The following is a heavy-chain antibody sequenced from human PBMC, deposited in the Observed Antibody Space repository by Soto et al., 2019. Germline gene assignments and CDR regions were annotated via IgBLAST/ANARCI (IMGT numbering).Heavy chain of an antibody. CDR2: INAGNNAGNGNT. CDR3: ARDPRIVVADTSLSLKRELYNYYYYLDV. CDR1: GYTFTSYA. D-gene: IGHD6-19*01. Sequence: GASVKVSCKASGYTFTSYAMHWVRQAPGQRLEWMGRINAGNNAGNGNTKYSQKFLGRVTITRDTSASTAYMELSSLRSEDTAVYYCARDPRIVVADTSLSLKRELYNYYYYLDVWGQGTTVTVSS. J-gene: IGHJ6*03. V-gene: IGHV1-3*01.